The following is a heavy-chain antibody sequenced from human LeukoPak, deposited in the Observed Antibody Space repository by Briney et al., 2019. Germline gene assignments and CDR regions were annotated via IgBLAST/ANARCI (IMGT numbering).Heavy chain of an antibody. CDR1: GFTFSSYA. Sequence: GGSLRFSCAASGFTFSSYAMHWVRQAPGKGLEWVAVLSYDGSNKYYADSVKGRFTISRDNSKNTLYLQMNSLRAEDTTVYYCARPKSGYFTSYFDYWGQGALVTVSS. V-gene: IGHV3-30*04. CDR3: ARPKSGYFTSYFDY. CDR2: LSYDGSNK. J-gene: IGHJ4*02. D-gene: IGHD3-3*01.